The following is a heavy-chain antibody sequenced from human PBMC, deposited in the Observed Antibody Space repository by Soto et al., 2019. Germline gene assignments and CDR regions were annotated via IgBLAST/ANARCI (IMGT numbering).Heavy chain of an antibody. CDR2: MNPNSGNT. CDR3: ARGPARPTLNWFDP. Sequence: ASVKVSCKSSGYTFTSYDINWVRQATGQGLEWMGWMNPNSGNTEYAQKFQGRVTMTSNTSISTAYMELSSLRSEDTAVYYCARGPARPTLNWFDPWGQGTLVTVS. CDR1: GYTFTSYD. D-gene: IGHD6-6*01. J-gene: IGHJ5*02. V-gene: IGHV1-8*01.